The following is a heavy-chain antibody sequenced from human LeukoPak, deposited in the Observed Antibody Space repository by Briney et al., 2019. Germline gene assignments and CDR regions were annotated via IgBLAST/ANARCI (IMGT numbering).Heavy chain of an antibody. V-gene: IGHV1-2*02. CDR2: INPNSGGT. CDR1: GYTFTGYY. D-gene: IGHD6-19*01. J-gene: IGHJ6*03. Sequence: ASVKVSCKASGYTFTGYYMHWVRQAPGQGLEWMGWINPNSGGTNYAQKFQGRVTMTRDTSISTAYMELSRLRSGDTAVYYCARSSGLYYYYYYMDVWGKGTTVTVSS. CDR3: ARSSGLYYYYYYMDV.